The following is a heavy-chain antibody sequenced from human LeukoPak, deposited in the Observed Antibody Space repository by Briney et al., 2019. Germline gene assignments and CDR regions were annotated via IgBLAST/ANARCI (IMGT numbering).Heavy chain of an antibody. D-gene: IGHD6-13*01. J-gene: IGHJ6*02. V-gene: IGHV3-23*01. CDR3: AKVSRYSSSWYGMDV. CDR2: ICGSGGST. CDR1: GFPFSSHA. Sequence: PGGSLRLSCAASGFPFSSHAMSWVRQAPGKGLEWVSAICGSGGSTYYADSVTGRFTSSRDNSKNTPYLQLNSLRADDTAVYYCAKVSRYSSSWYGMDVWGQGTTVTVSS.